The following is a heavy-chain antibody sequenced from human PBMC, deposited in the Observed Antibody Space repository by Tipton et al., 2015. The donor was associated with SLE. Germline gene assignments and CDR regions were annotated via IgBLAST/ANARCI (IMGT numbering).Heavy chain of an antibody. V-gene: IGHV4-30-4*01. CDR3: ARDQAVAGRGAFDI. D-gene: IGHD6-19*01. CDR2: SYYSGST. CDR1: GGSISSGDYY. J-gene: IGHJ3*02. Sequence: LRLSCTVSGGSISSGDYYWSWLRQPPGKGLEWIGYSYYSGSTYYNPSLKSRVTISVDTSKNQFSLKLSSVTAADTAVYYCARDQAVAGRGAFDIWGQGTMCTVSS.